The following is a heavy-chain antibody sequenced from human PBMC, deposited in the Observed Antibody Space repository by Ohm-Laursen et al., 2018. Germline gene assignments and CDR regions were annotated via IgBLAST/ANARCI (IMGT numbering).Heavy chain of an antibody. CDR2: IYYSGST. Sequence: SETPSLTCSVSGGSISSYYWTWIRQPPGKGLEWIGYIYYSGSTNYNPSLKSRVTISVDTSKNQFSLKLSSVTAADTAVYYCARVLLGGSGSFPYNWFDPWGQGTLVTVSS. V-gene: IGHV4-59*01. CDR3: ARVLLGGSGSFPYNWFDP. J-gene: IGHJ5*02. D-gene: IGHD3-10*01. CDR1: GGSISSYY.